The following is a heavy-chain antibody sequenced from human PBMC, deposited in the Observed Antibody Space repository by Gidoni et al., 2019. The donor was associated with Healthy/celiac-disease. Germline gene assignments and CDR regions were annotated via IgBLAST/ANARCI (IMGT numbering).Heavy chain of an antibody. CDR2: INHSGST. CDR3: ARGRNYYDSSGSYGKIRWFDP. CDR1: GGSFSGYY. J-gene: IGHJ5*02. D-gene: IGHD3-22*01. V-gene: IGHV4-34*01. Sequence: QVQLQQWGAGLLKPSETLSLTCAVYGGSFSGYYWSWIRQPPGKGLEWIGEINHSGSTNYNPSLKSRVTISVDTSKNQFSLKLSSVTAADTAVYYCARGRNYYDSSGSYGKIRWFDPWGQGTLVTVSS.